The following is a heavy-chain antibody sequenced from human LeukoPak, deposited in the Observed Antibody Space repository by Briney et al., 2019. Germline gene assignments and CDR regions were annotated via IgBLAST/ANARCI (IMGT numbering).Heavy chain of an antibody. V-gene: IGHV3-66*01. Sequence: GASVKVSCKASGYTFTSYGISWVRQAPGKGLEWVSALYSGGSTYHADSVKGRFTISRDNSKNTLYLQMNSLRAEDTAVYYCAAAPLYWGQGTLVIVSS. CDR1: GYTFTSYG. CDR3: AAAPLY. D-gene: IGHD6-13*01. CDR2: LYSGGST. J-gene: IGHJ4*02.